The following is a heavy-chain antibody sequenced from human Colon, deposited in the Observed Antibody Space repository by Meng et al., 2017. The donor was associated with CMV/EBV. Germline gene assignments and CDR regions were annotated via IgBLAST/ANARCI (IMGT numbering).Heavy chain of an antibody. CDR3: ARDEFRGSYGMDL. J-gene: IGHJ6*02. CDR2: LYYYGST. Sequence: SETLSLTCTVSGASMTSHYWSWIRQPPGKGLEWIGYLYYYGSTDYNPSLKSRVTVSLDTSKDEFSLNLSSVTAADTALYYCARDEFRGSYGMDLWGQGTTVTVSS. CDR1: GASMTSHY. V-gene: IGHV4-59*11.